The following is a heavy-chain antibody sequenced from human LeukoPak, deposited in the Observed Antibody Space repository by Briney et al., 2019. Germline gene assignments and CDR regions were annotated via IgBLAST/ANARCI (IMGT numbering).Heavy chain of an antibody. J-gene: IGHJ4*02. CDR3: VKDFGQTTAAIAY. V-gene: IGHV3-9*01. CDR2: IRWSTDSV. CDR1: GFPFDDSA. Sequence: GRSLRLSCAASGFPFDDSAMNWVRQAPGKGLEWVSGIRWSTDSVGYADSVRGRFTISRDKAKNSLYLQMNSLRAEDTALYYCVKDFGQTTAAIAYWGQGTLVTVSS. D-gene: IGHD2-2*01.